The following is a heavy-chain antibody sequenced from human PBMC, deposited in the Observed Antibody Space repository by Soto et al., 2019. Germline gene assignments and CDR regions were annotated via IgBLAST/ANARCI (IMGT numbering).Heavy chain of an antibody. CDR2: ISAHNGNT. D-gene: IGHD1-1*01. V-gene: IGHV1-18*01. J-gene: IGHJ4*02. CDR3: ARGRYGDY. CDR1: GYTFTSYG. Sequence: QVHLVQSGAEVKKPGASVKVSCKGSGYTFTSYGITWVRQAPGQGLEWMGWISAHNGNTDYAQKLQGRVTVTRDTSTSTAYMELRSLRSVDTGVYYCARGRYGDYWGQGALVTVPS.